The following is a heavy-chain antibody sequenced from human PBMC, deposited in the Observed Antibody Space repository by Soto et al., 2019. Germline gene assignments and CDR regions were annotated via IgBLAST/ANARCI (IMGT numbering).Heavy chain of an antibody. CDR1: GFTFSSYS. D-gene: IGHD3-22*01. Sequence: GGSLRLSCAASGFTFSSYSMNWVRQAPGKGLEWVSSISSSSSYIYYADSVKGRFTISRDNAKNSLYLQMNSLRAEDMAVYYCARDTRYYYDSSGYPIWGQGTMVTVSS. CDR2: ISSSSSYI. CDR3: ARDTRYYYDSSGYPI. V-gene: IGHV3-21*01. J-gene: IGHJ3*02.